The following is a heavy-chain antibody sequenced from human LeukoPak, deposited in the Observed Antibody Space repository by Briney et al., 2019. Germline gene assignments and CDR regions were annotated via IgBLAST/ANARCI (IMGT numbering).Heavy chain of an antibody. D-gene: IGHD7-27*01. CDR2: IYYSGST. CDR3: ARQINWGGFDY. V-gene: IGHV4-61*08. CDR1: GGSISSGDYY. Sequence: SETLSLTCTVSGGSISSGDYYWSWIRQPPGKGLEWIGYIYYSGSTNYNPSLKSRVTISVDTSKNQFSLKLSSVTAADTAVYCCARQINWGGFDYWGQGTLVTVSS. J-gene: IGHJ4*02.